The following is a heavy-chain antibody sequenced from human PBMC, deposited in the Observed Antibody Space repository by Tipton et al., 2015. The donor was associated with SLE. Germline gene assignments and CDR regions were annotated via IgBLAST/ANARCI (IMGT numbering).Heavy chain of an antibody. D-gene: IGHD5-24*01. Sequence: QLVQSGAEVKKPGSSVKGSCKASGGTFSNFAISWVRQAPGQGLEWMGEIIPIFGTPNSAQKFQGRVTITADEVTSTAYMELSSLRPEDTAVYYCARRRWLQLDWYFDLWGRGILVTVSS. CDR3: ARRRWLQLDWYFDL. CDR1: GGTFSNFA. J-gene: IGHJ2*01. CDR2: IIPIFGTP. V-gene: IGHV1-69*01.